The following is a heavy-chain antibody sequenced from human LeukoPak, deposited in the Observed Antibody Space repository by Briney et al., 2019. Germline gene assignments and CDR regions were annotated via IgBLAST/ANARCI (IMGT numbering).Heavy chain of an antibody. CDR3: ARDPYSGSYGDYYYYYMDV. Sequence: QPGGSLRLSCTVSGFTVSSNSMSWVRQAPGKGLEWVSFIYSGTTHYSDSVKGRFTISRDNSKNTLYLQMNSLRAEDTAVYYCARDPYSGSYGDYYYYYMDVWGKGTTVTISS. J-gene: IGHJ6*03. V-gene: IGHV3-53*01. D-gene: IGHD1-26*01. CDR1: GFTVSSNS. CDR2: IYSGTT.